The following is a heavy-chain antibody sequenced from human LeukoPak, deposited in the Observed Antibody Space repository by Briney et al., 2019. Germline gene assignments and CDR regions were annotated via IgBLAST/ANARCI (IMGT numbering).Heavy chain of an antibody. CDR3: AKDLFGGYDYG. J-gene: IGHJ4*02. CDR2: VSGSGGST. V-gene: IGHV3-23*01. D-gene: IGHD3-16*01. CDR1: SFTFSSYV. Sequence: PGGSLRLSCGASSFTFSSYVMSWVRQAPGKGLEWVSTVSGSGGSTYYADSVKGRFTISRDNSQNTLYLQMNSLRAEDTAVYYCAKDLFGGYDYGWGQGTLVTVSS.